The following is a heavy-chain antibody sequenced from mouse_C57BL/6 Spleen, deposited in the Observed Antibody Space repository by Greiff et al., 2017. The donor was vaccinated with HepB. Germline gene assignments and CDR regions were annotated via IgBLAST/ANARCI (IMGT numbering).Heavy chain of an antibody. J-gene: IGHJ2*01. V-gene: IGHV1-78*01. CDR3: ALYYDYDGGSFDY. CDR2: IYPRDGST. Sequence: VQLQQSDAELVKPGASVKISCKVSGYTFTDHTIHWMKQRPEQGLEWIGYIYPRDGSTKYNEKFKGKATLTADKSSSTAYMHLNSLTSEDSAVYFCALYYDYDGGSFDYWGQGTTLTVSS. D-gene: IGHD2-4*01. CDR1: GYTFTDHT.